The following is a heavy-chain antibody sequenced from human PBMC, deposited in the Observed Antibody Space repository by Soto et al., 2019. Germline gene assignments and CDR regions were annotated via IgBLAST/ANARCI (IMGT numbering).Heavy chain of an antibody. V-gene: IGHV3-30*18. J-gene: IGHJ6*02. CDR2: ISYDGSNK. D-gene: IGHD4-17*01. CDR3: AKDLKYGDPWSPTYYYYGMDV. CDR1: GFTFSSYG. Sequence: GGSLRLSCAASGFTFSSYGMHWVRQAPGKGLEWVAVISYDGSNKYYADSVKGRFTISRDNSKNTLYLQMNSLRAEDTAVYYCAKDLKYGDPWSPTYYYYGMDVWGQGTTVTVSS.